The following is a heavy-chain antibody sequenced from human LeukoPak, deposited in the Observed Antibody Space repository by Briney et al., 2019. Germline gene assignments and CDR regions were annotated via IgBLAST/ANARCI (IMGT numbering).Heavy chain of an antibody. J-gene: IGHJ6*02. Sequence: ASVKLSCKASGYTFTSYDINWVRHAPGQGLELMGWINPNSGGTNNAQKFQGRVTMTRDTSISTVYMELSRLRSDDTGVYYCARVLDYDFNYGMDVWGQGTTVTVSS. CDR3: ARVLDYDFNYGMDV. CDR2: INPNSGGT. D-gene: IGHD3-3*01. CDR1: GYTFTSYD. V-gene: IGHV1-2*02.